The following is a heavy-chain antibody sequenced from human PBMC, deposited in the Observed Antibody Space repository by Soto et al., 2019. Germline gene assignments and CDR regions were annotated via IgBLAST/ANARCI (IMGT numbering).Heavy chain of an antibody. CDR1: GYTFGSYG. D-gene: IGHD2-15*01. Sequence: QIQLVQSGTEVKEPGASVKVSCKASGYTFGSYGISWVRQTPGQGLEWMGWIIAYNGDTKYAQKFQGRITMTIDTSTNTAYMELRNLRSDDAAVYYCARVSHCISSTCPGSRFDPWGQGSLVNVS. CDR2: IIAYNGDT. J-gene: IGHJ5*02. V-gene: IGHV1-18*01. CDR3: ARVSHCISSTCPGSRFDP.